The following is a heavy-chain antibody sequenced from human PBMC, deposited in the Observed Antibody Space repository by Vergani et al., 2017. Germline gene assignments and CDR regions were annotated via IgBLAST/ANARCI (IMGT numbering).Heavy chain of an antibody. CDR1: GFTFSSYA. D-gene: IGHD1-20*01. CDR2: ISSSGDNT. V-gene: IGHV3-23*01. CDR3: AEHNWTFIGAFDI. Sequence: EVQLLESGGGLVQPGGSLRLSCAASGFTFSSYAMSWVRQAPGKGLEWVSTISSSGDNTYYADSVKGRLTVSRDNSKNTLYLQMNSLRAEDTAVYYYAEHNWTFIGAFDIWGQGTMVTVSS. J-gene: IGHJ3*02.